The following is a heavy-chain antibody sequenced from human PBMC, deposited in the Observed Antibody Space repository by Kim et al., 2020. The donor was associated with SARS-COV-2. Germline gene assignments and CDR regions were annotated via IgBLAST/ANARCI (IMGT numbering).Heavy chain of an antibody. CDR2: ITPIFGTT. D-gene: IGHD6-25*01. J-gene: IGHJ6*02. CDR3: ARLRHARIDLGLDV. Sequence: SVKVSCKASGDSFTNYTIIWVRRAPGQGLEWMGGITPIFGTTNYAQKFQSRVTLTADKSTTTIYMQVTSLTSEDTAVYFCARLRHARIDLGLDVWGQGTTVIVSS. CDR1: GDSFTNYT. V-gene: IGHV1-69*06.